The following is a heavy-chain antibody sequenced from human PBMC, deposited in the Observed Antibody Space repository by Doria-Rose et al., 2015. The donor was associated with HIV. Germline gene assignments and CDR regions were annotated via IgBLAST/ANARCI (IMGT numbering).Heavy chain of an antibody. CDR2: IFSDDER. V-gene: IGHV2-26*01. Sequence: ESGPVLGKPTETLTLTCTVSGVSLSSPGMGVSWIRQPPGKALEWLATIFSDDERSYKTSLKSRLTISRGTSKSQVVLTMTDMDPVDTATYYCARIKSSRWYHKYYFDFWGQGTLVIVSA. J-gene: IGHJ4*02. CDR3: ARIKSSRWYHKYYFDF. D-gene: IGHD6-13*01. CDR1: GVSLSSPGMG.